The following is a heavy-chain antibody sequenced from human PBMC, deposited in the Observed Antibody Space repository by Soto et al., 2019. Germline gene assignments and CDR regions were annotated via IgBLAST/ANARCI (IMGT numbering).Heavy chain of an antibody. CDR2: IYPGDSDT. Sequence: GESLKISCKGSGYSFTSYWIGWARQMPGKGLEWMGIIYPGDSDTRYSPSFQGQVTISADKSISNAYLQWSSLKASDTAMYYCARRQYYDILTGYYTRGYFDLWGRGTLVTVSS. CDR1: GYSFTSYW. D-gene: IGHD3-9*01. V-gene: IGHV5-51*01. J-gene: IGHJ2*01. CDR3: ARRQYYDILTGYYTRGYFDL.